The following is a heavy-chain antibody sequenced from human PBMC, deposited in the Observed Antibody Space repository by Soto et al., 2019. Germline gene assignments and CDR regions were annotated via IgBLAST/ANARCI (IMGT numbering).Heavy chain of an antibody. V-gene: IGHV3-30*18. CDR1: GVTLCSYG. CDR3: AKLGEPITIFGVVIDY. D-gene: IGHD3-3*01. Sequence: GGSLRLSWAASGVTLCSYGMHWVRQAPGKGLEWVAVISYDGSNKYYADSVKGRFTISRDNSKNTLYLQMNSLRAEDTAVYYCAKLGEPITIFGVVIDYWGQGTLVTVSS. CDR2: ISYDGSNK. J-gene: IGHJ4*02.